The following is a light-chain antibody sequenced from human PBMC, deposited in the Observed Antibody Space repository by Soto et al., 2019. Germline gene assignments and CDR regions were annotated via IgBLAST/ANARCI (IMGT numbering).Light chain of an antibody. J-gene: IGKJ2*01. CDR2: DAS. Sequence: DLQMTQSPSSLSASVGDRVTITCQASQDISNYLNWYQQKPGKAPKLLIYDASNLETGVPSRFSGSGSGTNFTCPISHLEPEDIATYYCQQYDNLPPEYNFGPGDQAGDQT. CDR1: QDISNY. CDR3: QQYDNLPPEYN. V-gene: IGKV1-33*01.